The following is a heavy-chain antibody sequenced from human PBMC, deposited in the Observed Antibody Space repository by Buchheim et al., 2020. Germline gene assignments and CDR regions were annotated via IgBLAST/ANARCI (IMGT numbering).Heavy chain of an antibody. D-gene: IGHD3-22*01. V-gene: IGHV4-34*01. CDR1: GGSFSGYY. CDR3: ARDLTHSPDYDSSGYYLDY. Sequence: QVQLQQWGAGLLKPSETLSLTCAVYGGSFSGYYWSWIRQPPGKGLEWIGEINHSGSTNYNPSLKSRVTISVDTSKNQFSLKLSSVTAADTAVYYCARDLTHSPDYDSSGYYLDYWGQGTL. CDR2: INHSGST. J-gene: IGHJ4*02.